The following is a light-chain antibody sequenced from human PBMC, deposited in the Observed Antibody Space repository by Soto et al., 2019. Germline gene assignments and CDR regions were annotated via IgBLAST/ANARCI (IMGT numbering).Light chain of an antibody. CDR3: STWDDSLDGLV. CDR2: GDN. Sequence: QSVLTQPPSASGTPGQRVIISCSGSSSNIGTHTVTWYQHLPTAAPKLLIYGDNQRPSGVPDRLSASTSCASAALAISGLQSEDEADDYCSTWDDSLDGLVFGGGTKLTVL. V-gene: IGLV1-44*01. CDR1: SSNIGTHT. J-gene: IGLJ3*02.